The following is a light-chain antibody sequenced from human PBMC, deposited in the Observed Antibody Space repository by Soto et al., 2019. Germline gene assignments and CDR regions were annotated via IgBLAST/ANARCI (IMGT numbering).Light chain of an antibody. V-gene: IGKV3-20*01. J-gene: IGKJ2*01. CDR3: QQYGTSPAT. CDR1: PSVSGTS. CDR2: HAS. Sequence: EIVLTQSPGTLSLFPGERATLSCRASPSVSGTSLGWYQQKPGQAPRLLIYHASSRATDIPDRFSGSGSGTDFTLTISRLEPEDSAVYYCQQYGTSPATFGQGTKLEIK.